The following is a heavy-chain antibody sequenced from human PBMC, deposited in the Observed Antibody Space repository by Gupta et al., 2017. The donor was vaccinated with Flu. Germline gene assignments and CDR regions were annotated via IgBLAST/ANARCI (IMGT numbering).Heavy chain of an antibody. D-gene: IGHD1-1*01. V-gene: IGHV3-30*18. J-gene: IGHJ6*02. CDR2: TSYDGSNE. Sequence: QAPGKGLECVAVTSYDGSNEYYADSVKGRFTISKDNSKNTLYLQMNSLRAEDTAVYYCAKDWRWNFNNVGMNVWGQGTTVTVSS. CDR3: AKDWRWNFNNVGMNV.